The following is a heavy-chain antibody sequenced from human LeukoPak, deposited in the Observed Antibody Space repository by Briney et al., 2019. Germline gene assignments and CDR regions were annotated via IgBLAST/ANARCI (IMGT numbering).Heavy chain of an antibody. D-gene: IGHD5-12*01. J-gene: IGHJ4*02. V-gene: IGHV3-23*01. CDR3: AREGGYDGGYFDY. CDR2: ISGTGNNT. Sequence: GGSLRLSCAASGFTFSTYAMSWVRQAPGKGLEWVSAISGTGNNTFYADSVKGRCTISRDNAKNSLYLQMNSLRAEDTAVYYCAREGGYDGGYFDYWGQGTLVTVSS. CDR1: GFTFSTYA.